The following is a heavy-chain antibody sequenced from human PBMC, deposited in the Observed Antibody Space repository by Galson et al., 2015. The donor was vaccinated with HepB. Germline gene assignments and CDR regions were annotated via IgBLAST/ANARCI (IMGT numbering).Heavy chain of an antibody. V-gene: IGHV1-69*13. CDR1: GGTFSTFA. Sequence: SVKVSCKASGGTFSTFAISWVRQAPGQGLEWMGGIIRMFATANYAQRFQGRLTIIADESTNTGSMELSSLRSEDTAVYYCARAHDFRSGHYTSFDNWGPGTLVTVSS. CDR2: IIRMFATA. J-gene: IGHJ4*02. CDR3: ARAHDFRSGHYTSFDN. D-gene: IGHD3-3*01.